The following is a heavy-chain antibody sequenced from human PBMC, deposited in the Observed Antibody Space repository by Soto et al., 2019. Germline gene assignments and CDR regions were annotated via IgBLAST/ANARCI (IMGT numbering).Heavy chain of an antibody. J-gene: IGHJ4*02. V-gene: IGHV1-46*01. CDR2: IDPSGGIT. CDR1: GYSFTNFH. Sequence: QVQLSQLGAEVKKPGASVKVSCKASGYSFTNFHIHWVRQAPGQGIEWMGMIDPSGGITRDAQRIQGRNTVTRAASTGTVYMELRSLTTEDTAVYYCARDFIGHDNYDTIGYYLDHWGQGTLVTVSS. CDR3: ARDFIGHDNYDTIGYYLDH. D-gene: IGHD3-22*01.